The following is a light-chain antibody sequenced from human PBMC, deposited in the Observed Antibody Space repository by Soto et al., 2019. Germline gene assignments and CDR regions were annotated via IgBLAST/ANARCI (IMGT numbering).Light chain of an antibody. CDR2: AAS. Sequence: EIVLTQSPGTRSLSPGERATLSCRASQSVSSSYLAWYQQKPGQAPRLLIYAASSRATGIPDRFSGSGSGTDFTLTISRLEPEDFAVYYCQQYGSSPPLTFGGGTKVEIK. J-gene: IGKJ4*01. CDR3: QQYGSSPPLT. CDR1: QSVSSSY. V-gene: IGKV3-20*01.